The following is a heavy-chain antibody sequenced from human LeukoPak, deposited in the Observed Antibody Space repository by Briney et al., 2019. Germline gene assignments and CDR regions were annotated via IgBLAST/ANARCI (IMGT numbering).Heavy chain of an antibody. J-gene: IGHJ4*02. CDR1: GFTFSRYA. V-gene: IGHV3-21*05. Sequence: GGSLRLSCTASGFTFSRYALNWVRQAPGKGLEWVSYISRTNEIHDADSVKGRFAISRDDAKNSLYLQMNSLRVDDTAVYYCARDDNWAFDYWGQGTLVTVSS. D-gene: IGHD1-1*01. CDR3: ARDDNWAFDY. CDR2: ISRTNEI.